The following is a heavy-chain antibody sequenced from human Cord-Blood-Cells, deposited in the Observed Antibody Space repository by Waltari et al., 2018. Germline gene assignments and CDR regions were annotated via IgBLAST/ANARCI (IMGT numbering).Heavy chain of an antibody. CDR2: IYWNDDK. D-gene: IGHD3-16*01. V-gene: IGHV2-5*01. CDR1: GFSLSTSGLG. J-gene: IGHJ3*02. Sequence: QITLKESGPTLVKPTQTLTLTCTFSGFSLSTSGLGVGWIRQPPGKALEWLALIYWNDDKRYSPSLKSRLTITKDTSKNQVVLTMTNMDPVDTATYYCAHRGGGKAFDIWGQGTMVTVSS. CDR3: AHRGGGKAFDI.